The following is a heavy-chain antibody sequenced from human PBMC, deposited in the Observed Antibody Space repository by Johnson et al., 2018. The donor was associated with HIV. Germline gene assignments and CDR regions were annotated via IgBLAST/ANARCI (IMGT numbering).Heavy chain of an antibody. J-gene: IGHJ3*02. CDR3: ARAPPGGAFDI. CDR2: TSYDESDK. V-gene: IGHV3-30*04. CDR1: GFTFSYYS. Sequence: QVQLVESGGGVVQPGTSLILSCAASGFTFSYYSMHWVRQAPGKGLEWVALTSYDESDKFYADSVKGRFTISRDNSKNTLYLHMNSLRGEDTTVYYCARAPPGGAFDIWGQGTMVTVSS. D-gene: IGHD6-25*01.